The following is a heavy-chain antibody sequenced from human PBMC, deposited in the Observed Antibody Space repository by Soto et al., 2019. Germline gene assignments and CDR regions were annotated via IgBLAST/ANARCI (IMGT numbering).Heavy chain of an antibody. Sequence: SVKVSCKASGYTFTSYGISWVRQAPGQGLEWMGGIIPIFGTANYAQKFQGRVTITADESTGTAYMELSSLTSEDTAVYYCARDSTSGDTRFDYWGQGTLVTVSS. CDR2: IIPIFGTA. CDR3: ARDSTSGDTRFDY. D-gene: IGHD4-17*01. V-gene: IGHV1-69*13. CDR1: GYTFTSYG. J-gene: IGHJ4*02.